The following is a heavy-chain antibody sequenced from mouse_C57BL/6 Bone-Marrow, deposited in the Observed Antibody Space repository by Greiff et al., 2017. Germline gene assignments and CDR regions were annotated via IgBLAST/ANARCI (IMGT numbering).Heavy chain of an antibody. CDR3: AKVYYDYEDY. CDR2: IYPGSGNT. Sequence: VQLQQSGAELVRPGASVKLSCKASGYTFTDYYINWVKQRPGQGLEWIARIYPGSGNTYYNEKFKGKATLTAEKSSSTAYMQLSSLTSEDSAVYFCAKVYYDYEDYWGQGTTLTVSS. J-gene: IGHJ2*01. V-gene: IGHV1-76*01. D-gene: IGHD2-4*01. CDR1: GYTFTDYY.